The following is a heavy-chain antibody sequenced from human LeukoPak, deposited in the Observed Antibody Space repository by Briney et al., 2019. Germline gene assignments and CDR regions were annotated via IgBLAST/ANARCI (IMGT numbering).Heavy chain of an antibody. D-gene: IGHD2-21*02. J-gene: IGHJ4*02. CDR3: ARAVTVVTRGGLVFDY. CDR2: ISSSSNTI. CDR1: GFTFSSYS. V-gene: IGHV3-48*02. Sequence: GSLRLSCAASGFTFSSYSMNWVRQAPGKGLEWVSYISSSSNTIYYADSVKGRFTISRDNAKNSLFLQMNSLRDEDTSVYYCARAVTVVTRGGLVFDYWGQGTLGTVSS.